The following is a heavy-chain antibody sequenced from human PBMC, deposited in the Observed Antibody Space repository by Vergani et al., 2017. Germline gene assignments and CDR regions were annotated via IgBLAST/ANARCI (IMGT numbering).Heavy chain of an antibody. CDR3: ASHVYYYGAGSYSQNWFDP. J-gene: IGHJ5*02. CDR2: IDPSDSYT. Sequence: EVQLVQSGAEVKKPGESLRISCKGSGYSFTSYWISWVRQMPGKGLEWMGRIDPSDSYTNYSPSFQGYVTISAGKSISTAYLQWRSLKASDTAMYYCASHVYYYGAGSYSQNWFDPWGQGTLVTVSS. V-gene: IGHV5-10-1*03. D-gene: IGHD3-10*01. CDR1: GYSFTSYW.